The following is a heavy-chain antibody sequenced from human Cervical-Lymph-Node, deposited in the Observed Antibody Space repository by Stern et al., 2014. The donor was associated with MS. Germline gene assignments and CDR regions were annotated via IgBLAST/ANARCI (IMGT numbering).Heavy chain of an antibody. V-gene: IGHV4-59*01. CDR3: ARVTGRGTRQNWFDS. Sequence: QVQLQESGPGLVKPSETVSLTCTVSGGSMSSKYWNWIRQPPGKGLEWIGYIYSDGSTNYNPSHQSRVVLSLDKSPRPISHTLNSVTAADTAVYYCARVTGRGTRQNWFDSWGQGTLVTVSS. J-gene: IGHJ5*01. CDR1: GGSMSSKY. D-gene: IGHD1-26*01. CDR2: IYSDGST.